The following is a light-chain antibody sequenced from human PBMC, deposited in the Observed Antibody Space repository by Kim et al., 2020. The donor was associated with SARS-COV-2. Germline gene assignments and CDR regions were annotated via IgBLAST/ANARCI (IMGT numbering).Light chain of an antibody. J-gene: IGKJ5*01. CDR1: QDIGSY. V-gene: IGKV1-16*02. Sequence: TSVGDRVTIICRASQDIGSYLAWFQHKPGQAPKSLIYAASSLQSGVPSKFSGSGSGTYFTLIINSLEPEDFATYYCQQYSTYPLTFGQGTRLEIK. CDR3: QQYSTYPLT. CDR2: AAS.